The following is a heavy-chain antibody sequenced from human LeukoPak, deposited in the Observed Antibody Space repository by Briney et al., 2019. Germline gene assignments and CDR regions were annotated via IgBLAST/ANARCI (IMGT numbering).Heavy chain of an antibody. J-gene: IGHJ6*03. CDR1: GFTFSSYS. D-gene: IGHD1-7*01. V-gene: IGHV3-48*04. CDR2: ISSSSSTI. Sequence: GGSLRLSCAASGFTFSSYSMNWVRQAPGKGLEWVSYISSSSSTIYYADSVKGRFTISRDNAKNSLYLQMNSLRAEDTAVYYCARRYNWNSVYYYYYMDVWGKGTTVTVSS. CDR3: ARRYNWNSVYYYYYMDV.